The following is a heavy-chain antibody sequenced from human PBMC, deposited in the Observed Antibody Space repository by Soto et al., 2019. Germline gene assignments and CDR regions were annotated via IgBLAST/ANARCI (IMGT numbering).Heavy chain of an antibody. J-gene: IGHJ4*02. CDR1: GFSFSSYS. V-gene: IGHV3-21*02. CDR2: IADSSSYI. Sequence: EVQLVESGGGLVKPGGSLRLSCAASGFSFSSYSMTWVRQAPGKGLEWVASIADSSSYIYYADSMKGRFTIFRDNGKNSLYLRMNSLRAEDTAVYYCARAAYYYDSSVLRRHFDYWGQGTLVTVSS. D-gene: IGHD3-22*01. CDR3: ARAAYYYDSSVLRRHFDY.